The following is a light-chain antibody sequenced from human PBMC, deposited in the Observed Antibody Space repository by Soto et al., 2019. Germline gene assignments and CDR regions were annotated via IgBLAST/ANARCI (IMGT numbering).Light chain of an antibody. CDR2: KVS. J-gene: IGKJ4*01. CDR1: QSLVYGDGNTY. CDR3: MQGTDWPHT. Sequence: VLMPQSPPPRPAARGQPASISCRSSQSLVYGDGNTYLHWFQQRPGPSPRRLIYKVSNRDPGVPDRFSGSGSGTDFTLQISRVEAEDVGVYYCMQGTDWPHTFGEGTKVDIK. V-gene: IGKV2-30*01.